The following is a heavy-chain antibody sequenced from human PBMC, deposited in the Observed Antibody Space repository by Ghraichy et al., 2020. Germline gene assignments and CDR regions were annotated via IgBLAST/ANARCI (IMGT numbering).Heavy chain of an antibody. CDR2: LSGSGAST. V-gene: IGHV3-23*01. J-gene: IGHJ4*02. CDR3: AKAPYHDLLYYFDY. CDR1: EFTFRTYG. D-gene: IGHD2-2*01. Sequence: GGSLRLSCAASEFTFRTYGMSWVRQAPGQGMEWVSGLSGSGASTYYADSVKGRFTISRDNSKNTLYLQMNSLRPEDTAVYYCAKAPYHDLLYYFDYWGQGTLVTVSS.